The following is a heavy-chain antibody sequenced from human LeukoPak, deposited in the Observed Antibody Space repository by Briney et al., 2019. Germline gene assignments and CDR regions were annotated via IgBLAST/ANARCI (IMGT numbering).Heavy chain of an antibody. V-gene: IGHV3-15*01. CDR1: RFTFSNAW. J-gene: IGHJ4*02. D-gene: IGHD3-22*01. CDR3: TTDPEYYDSSGCDY. CDR2: IKSKTDGGTT. Sequence: GGSLRLSCAASRFTFSNAWMSWVRQAPGKGLEWVGRIKSKTDGGTTDYAAPVKGRFTISRDDSKNTLYLQMNSLKTEDTAVYYCTTDPEYYDSSGCDYWGQGTLVTVSS.